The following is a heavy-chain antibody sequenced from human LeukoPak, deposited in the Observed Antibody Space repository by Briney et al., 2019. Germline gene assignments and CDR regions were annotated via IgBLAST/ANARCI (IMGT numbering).Heavy chain of an antibody. CDR3: GKTTVGYSSGRYPGWPVDY. CDR1: GFTFNNYA. Sequence: GGSLRLSCAASGFTFNNYAMYWVRQAPGKGLEWISGIFGSGGSAHYADSVKGRFTISRDNSKNTVYLQLDSLRVEDTAVYYCGKTTVGYSSGRYPGWPVDYWGQGALVTVSS. CDR2: IFGSGGSA. J-gene: IGHJ4*02. V-gene: IGHV3-23*01. D-gene: IGHD2-15*01.